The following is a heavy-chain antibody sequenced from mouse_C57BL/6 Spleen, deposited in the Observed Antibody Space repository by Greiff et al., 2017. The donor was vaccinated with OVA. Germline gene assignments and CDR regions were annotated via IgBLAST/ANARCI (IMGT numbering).Heavy chain of an antibody. CDR1: GYAFSSYW. CDR2: IYPGDGDT. Sequence: VKLQQSGAELVKPGASVKISCKASGYAFSSYWMNWVKQRPGKGLEWIGQIYPGDGDTNYNGKFKGRATLTADKSSSTAYMQLSSLTSEDSAVYFCARPSEDYAMDYWGQGTSVTVSS. V-gene: IGHV1-80*01. D-gene: IGHD3-1*01. J-gene: IGHJ4*01. CDR3: ARPSEDYAMDY.